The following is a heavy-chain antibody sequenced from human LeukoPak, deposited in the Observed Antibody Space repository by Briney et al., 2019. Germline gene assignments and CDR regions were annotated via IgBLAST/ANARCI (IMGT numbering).Heavy chain of an antibody. V-gene: IGHV4-34*01. J-gene: IGHJ4*02. Sequence: PSETLSLTCTVSGGSISSYYWSWIRQPPGKGLEWIGEINHSGSTNYNPSLKSRVTISVDTSKNQFSLKLSSVTAADTAVYYCARDDEYSSSRVDYWGQGTLVTVSS. CDR3: ARDDEYSSSRVDY. CDR2: INHSGST. D-gene: IGHD6-6*01. CDR1: GGSISSYY.